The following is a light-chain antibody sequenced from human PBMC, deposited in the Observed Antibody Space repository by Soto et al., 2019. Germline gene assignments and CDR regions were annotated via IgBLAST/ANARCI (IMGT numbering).Light chain of an antibody. CDR2: NNN. V-gene: IGLV1-44*01. CDR1: SSNIGSNT. Sequence: QSALTQPPSASGTPGQRVTISCSGSSSNIGSNTVNWYQQLPGTAPKLLIYNNNQRPSGVPDRISGSKSGTSASLAIGGLQSEDEADYYCAAWDDSLNGFYVFGPGTKVTVL. CDR3: AAWDDSLNGFYV. J-gene: IGLJ1*01.